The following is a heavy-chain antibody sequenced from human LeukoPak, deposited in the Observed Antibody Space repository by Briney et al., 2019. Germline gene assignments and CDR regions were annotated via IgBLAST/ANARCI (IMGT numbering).Heavy chain of an antibody. V-gene: IGHV3-7*01. J-gene: IGHJ1*01. CDR1: GFAFSDFW. CDR3: ATSHDSAGND. Sequence: GGSLRLSCAASGFAFSDFWMSWDRQAPGKGLEWVANIRHDGNAKNYVPSVRGRFTISRDNAKNSLYLQMNSLTVEDTAVYYCATSHDSAGNDWGQGTLVTVSS. CDR2: IRHDGNAK. D-gene: IGHD2-15*01.